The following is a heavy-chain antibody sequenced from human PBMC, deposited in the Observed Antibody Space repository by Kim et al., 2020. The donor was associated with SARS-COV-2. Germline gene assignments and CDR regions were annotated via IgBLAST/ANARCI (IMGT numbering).Heavy chain of an antibody. CDR2: MSYDGSHK. V-gene: IGHV3-30*18. CDR3: AKANRHFVFDSSGYYYYG. J-gene: IGHJ6*01. D-gene: IGHD3-22*01. Sequence: GGSLRLSCVASGFTFSSYGMHWVRQAPGKGLEWVALMSYDGSHKNFADSVKGRFTISRDNFKNTLFLQMNSLRPEDTAVYYCAKANRHFVFDSSGYYYYG. CDR1: GFTFSSYG.